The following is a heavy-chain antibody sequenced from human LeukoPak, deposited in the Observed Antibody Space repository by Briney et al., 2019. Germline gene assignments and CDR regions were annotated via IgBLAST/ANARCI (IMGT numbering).Heavy chain of an antibody. CDR2: IKQDGSEK. Sequence: GGSLRLSCAASGFTFSSYAMSWVRQAPGKGLEWVANIKQDGSEKFYVDSVKGRFTIFRDNAQNSLYLQMNSLRAEDTAVYYCARDTKVAVVGTDAFDIWGQGTMVTVSS. V-gene: IGHV3-7*05. CDR1: GFTFSSYA. D-gene: IGHD6-13*01. CDR3: ARDTKVAVVGTDAFDI. J-gene: IGHJ3*02.